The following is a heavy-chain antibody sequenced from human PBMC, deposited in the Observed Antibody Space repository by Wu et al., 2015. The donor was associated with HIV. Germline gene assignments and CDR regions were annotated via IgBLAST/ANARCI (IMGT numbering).Heavy chain of an antibody. Sequence: QVQLVRSGAEVKKPGSSVKVSCKASGGTFSDYAFSWVRQAPGQGLEWMGRITPIVGTSNYAQKFQGRITITAEKSTRTVYMELSSLRSEDTAVYYCARSPSMTTVVMPFDYWGQGTLVTVTS. V-gene: IGHV1-69*04. D-gene: IGHD4-23*01. J-gene: IGHJ4*02. CDR3: ARSPSMTTVVMPFDY. CDR1: GGTFSDYA. CDR2: ITPIVGTS.